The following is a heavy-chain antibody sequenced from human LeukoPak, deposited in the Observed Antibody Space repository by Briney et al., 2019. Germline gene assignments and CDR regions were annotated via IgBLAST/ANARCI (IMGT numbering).Heavy chain of an antibody. Sequence: PGGSLGLSCAASGFTFSSYAMSWVRQVPGKGLEWVSAISSSGATTGYADSVKGRFTISRDNSKNTLYLLMNSLRAEDTALYYCAKDLEQTYSGWSTSYDDWGQGTLVTVS. D-gene: IGHD6-19*01. CDR2: ISSSGATT. CDR1: GFTFSSYA. CDR3: AKDLEQTYSGWSTSYDD. J-gene: IGHJ4*02. V-gene: IGHV3-23*01.